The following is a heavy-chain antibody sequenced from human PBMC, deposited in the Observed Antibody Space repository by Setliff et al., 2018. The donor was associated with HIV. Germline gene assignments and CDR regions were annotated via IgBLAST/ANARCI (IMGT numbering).Heavy chain of an antibody. CDR1: GGSISTYY. D-gene: IGHD3-22*01. J-gene: IGHJ3*02. CDR2: VSYSGST. V-gene: IGHV4-59*08. Sequence: SETLSLTCNVSGGSISTYYWSWIRQPPGKGLEWLGYVSYSGSTNFNPSLESRLAMSVDMSKNHFSLKLMSVTAAGTAVYYCARHGHFYDSSSSDAFDIWGHGTMVTVSS. CDR3: ARHGHFYDSSSSDAFDI.